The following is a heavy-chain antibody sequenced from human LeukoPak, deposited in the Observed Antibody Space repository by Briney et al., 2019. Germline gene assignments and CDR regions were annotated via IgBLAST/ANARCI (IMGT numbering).Heavy chain of an antibody. CDR1: GFTFSSYS. CDR3: AREQNHYGDSDDY. J-gene: IGHJ4*02. V-gene: IGHV3-21*01. D-gene: IGHD4-17*01. CDR2: ISSSSSYI. Sequence: GGSLRLSCAASGFTFSSYSMNWVRQAPGKGLEWVSSISSSSSYIYYADSVKGRFTISRDNAKNSLYLQMNSLRAEDTAVYYCAREQNHYGDSDDYWGQGTLVTVSS.